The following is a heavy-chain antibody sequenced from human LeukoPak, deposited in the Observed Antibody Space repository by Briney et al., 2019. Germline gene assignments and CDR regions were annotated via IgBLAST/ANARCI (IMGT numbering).Heavy chain of an antibody. CDR2: ICDSGRTI. CDR3: ARDRLGDYDHSGYYDK. D-gene: IGHD3-22*01. J-gene: IGHJ4*02. CDR1: GFTFSDYY. V-gene: IGHV3-11*01. Sequence: GGSLRLSCAASGFTFSDYYMSWIRQAPGKGLEWVSYICDSGRTIYYADSVKGRFTISRDNAKNSVYLQMNNLGAEDTAVYYCARDRLGDYDHSGYYDKWGQGPLVTVSS.